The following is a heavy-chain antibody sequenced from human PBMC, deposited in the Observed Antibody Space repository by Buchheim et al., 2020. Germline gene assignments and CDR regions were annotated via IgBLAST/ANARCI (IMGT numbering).Heavy chain of an antibody. J-gene: IGHJ4*02. Sequence: QVQLVESGGGVVQPGRSLRLSCAASGFTFSSYGMHWVRQAPGKGLEWVAVISKDGRNKYYADSVKGRFTISRDNSKNTPYLQMNRLRVEDTAVFYCAKDRPQSGFDYWGQGTL. CDR3: AKDRPQSGFDY. CDR1: GFTFSSYG. V-gene: IGHV3-30*18. D-gene: IGHD6-6*01. CDR2: ISKDGRNK.